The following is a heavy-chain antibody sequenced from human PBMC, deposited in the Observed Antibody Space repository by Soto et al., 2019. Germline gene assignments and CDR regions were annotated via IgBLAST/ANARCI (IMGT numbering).Heavy chain of an antibody. V-gene: IGHV4-31*03. CDR1: GGSISSGGYY. J-gene: IGHJ5*02. CDR2: IHHSGST. CDR3: ARESAGSGKNNWFDP. Sequence: TLSLTCNVSGGSISSGGYYWTWIRQHPGKGLEWIGNIHHSGSTFYNPSLKSRVTMSVDTSRNQLLLQLNSVTAADTAVYYCARESAGSGKNNWFDPWGQGTLVTVSS. D-gene: IGHD3-10*01.